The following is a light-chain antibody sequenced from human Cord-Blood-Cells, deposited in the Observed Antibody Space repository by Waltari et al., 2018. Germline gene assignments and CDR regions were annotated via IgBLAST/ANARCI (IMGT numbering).Light chain of an antibody. CDR2: GAS. J-gene: IGKJ3*01. CDR1: QSVSSSY. Sequence: SLSPGERATLSCRASQSVSSSYLAWYQQKPGQAPRLLIYGASSRATGIPDRFSGSGSGTDFTLTISRLEPEDFAVYYCQQYGSSQFTFGPGTKVDIK. V-gene: IGKV3-20*01. CDR3: QQYGSSQFT.